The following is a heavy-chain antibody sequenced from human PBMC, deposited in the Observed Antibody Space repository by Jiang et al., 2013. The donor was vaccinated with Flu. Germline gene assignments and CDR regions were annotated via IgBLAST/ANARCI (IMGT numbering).Heavy chain of an antibody. V-gene: IGHV1-69*01. J-gene: IGHJ6*02. CDR1: GGTFSNYA. CDR3: ARGARYYDFWNGRGDYYYDMDV. Sequence: KVSCKASGGTFSNYAINWVRQAPGQGLEWMGGIIPIFSITNYAQKFQGRVTITAHESTSTAFMELSSLRSEDTAVFYCARGARYYDFWNGRGDYYYDMDVWGQGTTVIVSS. D-gene: IGHD3-3*01. CDR2: IIPIFSIT.